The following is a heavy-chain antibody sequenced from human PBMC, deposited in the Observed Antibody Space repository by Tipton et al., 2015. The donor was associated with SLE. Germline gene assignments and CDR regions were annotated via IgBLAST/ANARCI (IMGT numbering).Heavy chain of an antibody. CDR3: ARARRDGYNRSFDY. CDR1: GGSISSYY. D-gene: IGHD5-24*01. J-gene: IGHJ4*02. Sequence: TLSLTCTVSGGSISSYYWSWIRQPPGKGLEWIGYVYYSGSTNYNPSLKSRVTISVDTSKNQFSLKLSSVTAADTAVYYCARARRDGYNRSFDYWGQGTLVTVSS. V-gene: IGHV4-59*08. CDR2: VYYSGST.